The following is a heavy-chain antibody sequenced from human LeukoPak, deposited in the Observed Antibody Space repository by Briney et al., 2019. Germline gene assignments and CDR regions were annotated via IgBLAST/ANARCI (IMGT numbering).Heavy chain of an antibody. J-gene: IGHJ5*02. Sequence: ASVKVSCKTSGGTFTSYAITWLRQAPGQGLEWMGKIIPISGTTNYAQKFQGRVTFTADESTSTAYMELSSLRSEDTALYYCARKLRLGVNWFDPWGQGTLVTVSS. CDR1: GGTFTSYA. D-gene: IGHD2-21*01. V-gene: IGHV1-69*13. CDR3: ARKLRLGVNWFDP. CDR2: IIPISGTT.